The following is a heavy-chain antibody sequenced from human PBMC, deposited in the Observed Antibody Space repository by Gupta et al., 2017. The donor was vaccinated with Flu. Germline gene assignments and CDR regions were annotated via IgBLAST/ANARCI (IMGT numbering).Heavy chain of an antibody. J-gene: IGHJ4*02. D-gene: IGHD6-13*01. CDR3: ARVLYSTSWYEDY. Sequence: QVQLEESGPGLVKPSETLSLTCTVSGGFIASYYWTWVRQPPGKGLEWIGYIYYSGSTTYNPSLESRLTMSVDTSKNQFSLQLSSVTAADTAVYYCARVLYSTSWYEDYWGQGTLVTVSS. CDR1: GGFIASYY. CDR2: IYYSGST. V-gene: IGHV4-59*01.